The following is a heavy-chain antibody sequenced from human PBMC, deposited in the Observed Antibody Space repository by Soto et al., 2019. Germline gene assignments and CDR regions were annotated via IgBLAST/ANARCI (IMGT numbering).Heavy chain of an antibody. CDR2: INAVDEYT. J-gene: IGHJ4*02. CDR1: GFTFSSYA. V-gene: IGHV3-23*01. CDR3: AKNFYFDS. Sequence: EVQLLESGGGWVQPGGSLRLSCAASGFTFSSYAMSWVRQAPGKGLEWVSSINAVDEYTKYADSVEGRFTISRDNPKNTVYLQMNSLRDEDTAVYYCAKNFYFDSWGQGTLVTVSP.